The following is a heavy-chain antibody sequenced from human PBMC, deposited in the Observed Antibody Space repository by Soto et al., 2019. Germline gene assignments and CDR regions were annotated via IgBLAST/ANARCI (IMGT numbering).Heavy chain of an antibody. D-gene: IGHD3-9*01. Sequence: PGGSLRLSCVASGFTFSSYGMHWVRQAPGKGLEWVAVIWYDGSNKYYADSVKGRFTISRDNSKNTLYLQMNSLRAEDTAVYYCSKDGAGWLLYRADAFDIWGQGTIVTVSS. J-gene: IGHJ3*02. CDR3: SKDGAGWLLYRADAFDI. CDR2: IWYDGSNK. V-gene: IGHV3-33*06. CDR1: GFTFSSYG.